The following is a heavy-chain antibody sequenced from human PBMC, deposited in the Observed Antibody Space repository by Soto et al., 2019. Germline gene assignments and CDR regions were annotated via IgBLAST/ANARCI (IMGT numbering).Heavy chain of an antibody. D-gene: IGHD6-6*01. Sequence: ESGPTLVNPTQTLALTCTFSGFSLSTSGVGVSWIRQPPGKALEWLALIYWDDDKRYSPSLKSRLTITKDTSKNQVVLTMTNMDPVDTATYYCAHRLPFKYSSSGFDYWGQGTLVTVSS. CDR3: AHRLPFKYSSSGFDY. J-gene: IGHJ4*02. CDR2: IYWDDDK. CDR1: GFSLSTSGVG. V-gene: IGHV2-5*02.